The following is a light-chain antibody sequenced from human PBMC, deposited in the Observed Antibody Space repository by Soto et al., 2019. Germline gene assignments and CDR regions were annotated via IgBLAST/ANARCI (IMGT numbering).Light chain of an antibody. CDR3: QQSYSTPLYT. CDR1: EDIRKY. V-gene: IGKV1-39*01. J-gene: IGKJ2*01. Sequence: IQMTQSPSSLSASVGDRVTITCRASEDIRKYLNWYQQRPGQAPKLLISGASTLQSGVSSRFSGSGSGTAFTLTISGLQPEDFATYYCQQSYSTPLYTFGQGTKLEI. CDR2: GAS.